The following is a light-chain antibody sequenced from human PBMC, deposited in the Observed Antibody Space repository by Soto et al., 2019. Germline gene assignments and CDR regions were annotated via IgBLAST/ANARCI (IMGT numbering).Light chain of an antibody. Sequence: EIVMTQSPATVSVSPGERVTLSCRASQSVSSNLGWYQQNPGQAPRLLIYGASTRATGIPDRFSGSGSGTEFTLTISSLQSEDFAVYYCQQYNNWPPCTFVQGTKLEI. J-gene: IGKJ2*02. CDR2: GAS. V-gene: IGKV3-15*01. CDR1: QSVSSN. CDR3: QQYNNWPPCT.